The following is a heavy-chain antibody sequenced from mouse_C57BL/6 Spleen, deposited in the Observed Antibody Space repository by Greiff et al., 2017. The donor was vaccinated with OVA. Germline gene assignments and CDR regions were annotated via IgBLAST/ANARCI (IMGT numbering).Heavy chain of an antibody. CDR1: GYTFTSYW. J-gene: IGHJ4*01. CDR3: ARQSSMGAMDY. CDR2: IDPSDSYT. D-gene: IGHD1-1*02. V-gene: IGHV1-59*01. Sequence: VQLQQPGAELVRPGTSVKLSCKASGYTFTSYWMHWVKQRPGQGLEWIGVIDPSDSYTNYNQKFKGKATLTVDTSSSTAYMPLSSLTSEDSADYYCARQSSMGAMDYWGQGTSVTVSS.